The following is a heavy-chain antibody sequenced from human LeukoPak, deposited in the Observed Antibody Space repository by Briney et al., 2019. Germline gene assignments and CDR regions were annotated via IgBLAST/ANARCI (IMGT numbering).Heavy chain of an antibody. CDR1: GESFSGFY. D-gene: IGHD1-1*01. J-gene: IGHJ4*02. CDR3: ARRVGQRTTVDY. V-gene: IGHV4-34*01. CDR2: INHTGST. Sequence: SETLSLTCAVYGESFSGFYLSWIRQSPEKGLEWIGEINHTGSTNCNPSLKNRVTISVDTSKNQFSLKVTSVTAADTAVYYCARRVGQRTTVDYWGQGTLVTVSS.